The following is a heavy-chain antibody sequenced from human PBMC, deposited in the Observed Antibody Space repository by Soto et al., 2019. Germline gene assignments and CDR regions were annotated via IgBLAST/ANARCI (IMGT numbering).Heavy chain of an antibody. D-gene: IGHD3-10*01. CDR1: GYTFTGYY. CDR2: TNPNSGGT. CDR3: ARDFYGSGSYLN. J-gene: IGHJ4*02. V-gene: IGHV1-2*02. Sequence: ASVKVSCKASGYTFTGYYMHWVRQAPGRGLEWMGWTNPNSGGTNYAQKFQGRVTMTRDTSISTAYMELSRLRSDDTAVYYCARDFYGSGSYLNWGQGTLVTVSS.